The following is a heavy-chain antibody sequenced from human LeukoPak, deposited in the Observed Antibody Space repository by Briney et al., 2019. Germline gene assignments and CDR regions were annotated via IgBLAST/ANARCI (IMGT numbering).Heavy chain of an antibody. V-gene: IGHV1-18*01. D-gene: IGHD1-14*01. CDR2: ISGYNGNT. CDR1: GYSFTSHG. J-gene: IGHJ4*02. CDR3: ARGGWTTGMDY. Sequence: ASVKVSCKTSGYSFTSHGISWVRQAPGQGHEWMGWISGYNGNTNYAQKFQGRVTMTTDASTRTAHMEVRGLRSDDTAVYYCARGGWTTGMDYWGQGTLVTVSS.